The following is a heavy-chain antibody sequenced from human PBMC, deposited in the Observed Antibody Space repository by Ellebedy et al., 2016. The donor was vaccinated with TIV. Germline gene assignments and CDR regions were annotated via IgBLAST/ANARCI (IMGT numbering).Heavy chain of an antibody. Sequence: MPGGSLRLSCTVSGDSISSSSSYWGWIRQPPGKGLEWIGSISYDGSTYYNPSLKSRVTVSVDTSENQFSLRLSYVTAADTAVYYCARCYGDYLDYNFDYWGQGTLVTVSS. J-gene: IGHJ4*02. D-gene: IGHD4-17*01. CDR3: ARCYGDYLDYNFDY. V-gene: IGHV4-39*07. CDR2: ISYDGST. CDR1: GDSISSSSSY.